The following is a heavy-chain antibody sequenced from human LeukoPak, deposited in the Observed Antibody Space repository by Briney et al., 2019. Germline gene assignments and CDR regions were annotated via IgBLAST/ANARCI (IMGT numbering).Heavy chain of an antibody. D-gene: IGHD2-2*01. J-gene: IGHJ3*02. CDR2: INAGNGNT. CDR3: AREACSSTRCYDLAFDI. V-gene: IGHV1-3*01. Sequence: GASVKVSCTASGYTFTKYAMHWVRQAPGQTLEWMAWINAGNGNTKYSQKFQGRVTITRDTSASIAYMELSSLRSEDTAVYYCAREACSSTRCYDLAFDIWGQGTMVTVSS. CDR1: GYTFTKYA.